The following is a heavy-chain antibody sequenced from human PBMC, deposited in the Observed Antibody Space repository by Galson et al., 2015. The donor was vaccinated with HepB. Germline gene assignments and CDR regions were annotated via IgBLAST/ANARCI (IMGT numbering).Heavy chain of an antibody. CDR3: ARDPRYSYGPYYFDY. CDR1: GFTFSSYS. V-gene: IGHV3-21*01. Sequence: SLSLSCAASGFTFSSYSMNWVRQAPGKGLECVSSISSSSSYIYYADSVKGRFTISRDNAKNSLYLQMNSLRAEDTAVYYCARDPRYSYGPYYFDYWGQGTLVTVSS. CDR2: ISSSSSYI. J-gene: IGHJ4*02. D-gene: IGHD5-18*01.